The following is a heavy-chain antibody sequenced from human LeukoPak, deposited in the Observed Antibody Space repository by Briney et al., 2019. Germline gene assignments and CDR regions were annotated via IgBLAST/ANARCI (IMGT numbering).Heavy chain of an antibody. J-gene: IGHJ6*03. CDR1: GFTFISYA. CDR3: AKDLRSGSYIPDYYYYYMDV. V-gene: IGHV3-30*04. CDR2: ISYDGSNK. D-gene: IGHD3-10*01. Sequence: GSLSLSCAASGFTFISYAMHWVRQAPGKGLEWVAVISYDGSNKYYAASVKGRFTISRDNSKNTLYLQMNSLRAEDTAVYHCAKDLRSGSYIPDYYYYYMDVWGKGTTVTISS.